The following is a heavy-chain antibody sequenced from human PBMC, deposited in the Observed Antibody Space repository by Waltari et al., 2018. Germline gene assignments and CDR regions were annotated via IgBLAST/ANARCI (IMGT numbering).Heavy chain of an antibody. J-gene: IGHJ4*02. CDR3: ASLTTAEGLSFDY. CDR2: IYHSGST. Sequence: QVQLQESGPGLVKPSETLSLTCTVSGYSISSGYYWGWIRQPPGKGLEWIGSIYHSGSTYYNPSLKSRVTISVDTSKNQFSLKLSSVTAADTAVYYCASLTTAEGLSFDYWGQGTLVTVSS. CDR1: GYSISSGYY. V-gene: IGHV4-38-2*02. D-gene: IGHD4-4*01.